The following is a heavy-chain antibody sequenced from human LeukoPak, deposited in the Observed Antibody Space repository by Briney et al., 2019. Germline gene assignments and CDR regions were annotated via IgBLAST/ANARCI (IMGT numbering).Heavy chain of an antibody. J-gene: IGHJ4*02. V-gene: IGHV4-59*01. CDR1: GGSISTYY. D-gene: IGHD3-22*01. CDR2: IYYTGSA. CDR3: ARALYYYDSSGYD. Sequence: QVQLQESGPGLVKPSETLSLTCTVSGGSISTYYWSWIRQPPGKGLEWSGYIYYTGSANYNPSLKSRVTISVDTSKNQFSLKLSSVTAADTAVYYCARALYYYDSSGYDWGQGTLVTVSS.